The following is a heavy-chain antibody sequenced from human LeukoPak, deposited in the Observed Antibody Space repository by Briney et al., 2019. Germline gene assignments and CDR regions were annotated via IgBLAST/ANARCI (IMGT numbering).Heavy chain of an antibody. CDR2: ISYDGSNK. CDR1: GFTFSSYA. D-gene: IGHD2-2*01. J-gene: IGHJ6*03. V-gene: IGHV3-30-3*01. CDR3: ARGLPGGGVPAANRKLLDYYYMDV. Sequence: QSGGSLRLSCAASGFTFSSYAMHWVRQAPGKGLEWVAVISYDGSNKYYADSVKGRFTISRDNSKNTLYLQMNSLRAEDTAVYYCARGLPGGGVPAANRKLLDYYYMDVWGKGTTVTVSS.